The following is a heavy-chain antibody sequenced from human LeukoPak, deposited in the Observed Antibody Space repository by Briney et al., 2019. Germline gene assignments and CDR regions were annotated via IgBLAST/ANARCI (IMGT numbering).Heavy chain of an antibody. V-gene: IGHV7-4-1*02. CDR3: ARSWYYDSSGYYSGENWFDP. D-gene: IGHD3-22*01. J-gene: IGHJ5*02. CDR2: INTNTGNP. CDR1: GYTFTSYA. Sequence: GASVKVSCKASGYTFTSYAMNWVRQAPGQGLEWMGWINTNTGNPTYAQGFTGRFVFSLDTSVSTAYLQISSLKAGDTAVYYCARSWYYDSSGYYSGENWFDPWGQGTLVTVSS.